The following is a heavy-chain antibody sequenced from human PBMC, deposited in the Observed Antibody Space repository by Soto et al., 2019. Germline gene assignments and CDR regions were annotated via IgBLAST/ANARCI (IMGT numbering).Heavy chain of an antibody. V-gene: IGHV5-51*01. CDR2: IYPGDADT. CDR1: GYSFTSYW. D-gene: IGHD3-22*01. Sequence: PGESLKISCKGSGYSFTSYWIGWVRQMPGKGLEWMGIIYPGDADTRYSPSFQGQVTISADKSISTAYLQWSSLKASDTAMYYRARSAGGYYDSSGYYYNYWGQGTLVTVSS. J-gene: IGHJ4*02. CDR3: ARSAGGYYDSSGYYYNY.